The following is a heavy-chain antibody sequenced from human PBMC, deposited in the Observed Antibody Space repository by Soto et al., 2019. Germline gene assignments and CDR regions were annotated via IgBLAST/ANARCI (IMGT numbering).Heavy chain of an antibody. CDR2: ISWKSGSI. CDR3: ALWFGELNN. Sequence: GGSVRLSCAASGFTFDDYAMHWVRQAPGKGLEWVSGISWKSGSIGYADSVKGRFTISRDNAKNSLYLQMNSLRAEDTAFYYCALWFGELNNWGQGTPVTVSS. CDR1: GFTFDDYA. D-gene: IGHD3-10*01. J-gene: IGHJ4*02. V-gene: IGHV3-9*01.